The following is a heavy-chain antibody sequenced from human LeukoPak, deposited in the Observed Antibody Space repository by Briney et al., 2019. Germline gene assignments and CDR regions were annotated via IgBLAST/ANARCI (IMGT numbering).Heavy chain of an antibody. D-gene: IGHD2-2*01. CDR1: GFTFSSYW. CDR3: ARDSDIVVVPPDY. Sequence: PEGSLRLSCAASGFTFSSYWMSWVRQAPGKGLEWVANIKQDGSEKYYVDSVKGRFTISRDNAKNSLYLQMNSLRAEDTAMYYCARDSDIVVVPPDYWGQGTLVTVSS. CDR2: IKQDGSEK. V-gene: IGHV3-7*01. J-gene: IGHJ4*02.